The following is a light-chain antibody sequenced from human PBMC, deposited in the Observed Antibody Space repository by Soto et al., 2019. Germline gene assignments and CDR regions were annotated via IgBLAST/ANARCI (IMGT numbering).Light chain of an antibody. V-gene: IGKV3-20*01. CDR2: GAS. CDR3: QQYGNSPPYT. J-gene: IGKJ2*01. CDR1: QSVSSSY. Sequence: EIVLTQSPGTLSLSPGERATLSCRASQSVSSSYLAWSQQKPGQAPRLLIYGASSRATGIPDRFSGSGSGTDFTITISRLEPEDFAVYYCQQYGNSPPYTFGQGTKLEIK.